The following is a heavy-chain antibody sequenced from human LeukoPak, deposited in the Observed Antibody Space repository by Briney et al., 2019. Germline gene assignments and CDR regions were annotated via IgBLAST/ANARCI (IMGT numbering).Heavy chain of an antibody. V-gene: IGHV4-59*08. D-gene: IGHD6-13*01. Sequence: PSETLSLTCTVSGGSISSYYWSWIRQPPGKGLEWIGYIYYSGSTNYNPSLKSRVTISVDTSNNQFSLKLSSVTAADTAVYYCARLVSSSSPNWFDPWGQGTLVTVSS. CDR2: IYYSGST. J-gene: IGHJ5*01. CDR1: GGSISSYY. CDR3: ARLVSSSSPNWFDP.